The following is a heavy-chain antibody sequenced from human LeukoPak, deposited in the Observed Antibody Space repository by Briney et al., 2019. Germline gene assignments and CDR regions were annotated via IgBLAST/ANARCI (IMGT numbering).Heavy chain of an antibody. CDR2: INHSGST. J-gene: IGHJ4*02. D-gene: IGHD6-6*01. Sequence: KPSETLSLTCAVYGGSFSGYYWSWIRQPPGKGLEWIGEINHSGSTNYNPSLKSRVTISVDTSKNQFSLKLSSVTAADTAVYYCARKQLVRYGDYFDYWGQGTLVTVSS. CDR3: ARKQLVRYGDYFDY. CDR1: GGSFSGYY. V-gene: IGHV4-34*01.